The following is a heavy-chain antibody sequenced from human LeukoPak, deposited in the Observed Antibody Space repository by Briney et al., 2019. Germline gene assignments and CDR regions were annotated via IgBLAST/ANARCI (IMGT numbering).Heavy chain of an antibody. CDR1: GFTFSSYA. D-gene: IGHD6-6*01. CDR2: ISSNGGST. J-gene: IGHJ4*02. CDR3: ARDMSSSSFRPLPK. V-gene: IGHV3-64*01. Sequence: GGSLRLSCAASGFTFSSYAMHWVRQAPGKGLEYVSAISSNGGSTYYANSVKGRFTISRDNSKNTLYLQMGSLRAEDMAVYYCARDMSSSSFRPLPKWGQGTLVTVSS.